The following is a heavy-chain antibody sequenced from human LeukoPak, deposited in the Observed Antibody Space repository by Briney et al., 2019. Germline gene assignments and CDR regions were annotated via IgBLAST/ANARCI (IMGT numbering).Heavy chain of an antibody. V-gene: IGHV1-69*05. CDR1: GGTFSSYA. CDR2: IIPIFGTA. CDR3: ARDFGRSNYEDYYYYMDV. J-gene: IGHJ6*03. Sequence: SVKVSCKASGGTFSSYAISWVRQAPGQGLEWMGGIIPIFGTANYAQKFQGRVTITTDESTSTAYMELSSLRSEDTAVYYCARDFGRSNYEDYYYYMDVWGKGTTVTVSS. D-gene: IGHD4-11*01.